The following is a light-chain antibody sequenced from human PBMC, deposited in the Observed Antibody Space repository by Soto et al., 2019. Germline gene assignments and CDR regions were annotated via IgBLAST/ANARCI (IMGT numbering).Light chain of an antibody. CDR2: KAS. CDR1: QSISSW. CDR3: QQYNSYSYT. J-gene: IGKJ2*01. Sequence: DILMTQSPSTLSASVGDRVTITCRASQSISSWLAWYQQKPGKAPKLLIYKASCLESGVPSRFSGSGSGTEFTLTISSLQPDDFATYYCQQYNSYSYTFGQGTKLEIK. V-gene: IGKV1-5*03.